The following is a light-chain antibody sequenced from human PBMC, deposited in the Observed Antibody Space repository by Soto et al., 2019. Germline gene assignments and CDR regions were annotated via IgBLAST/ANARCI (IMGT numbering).Light chain of an antibody. CDR1: QSVSSN. Sequence: IVLTQSPATLSLSPGEGATLSCRASQSVSSNLAWYQQRPGQSPRLLIYGASTRATGIPARFSGSGSGTEFTLTISSLQSEDFAVYYCQQYNDWPWWTFGQGTKV. J-gene: IGKJ1*01. CDR2: GAS. V-gene: IGKV3-15*01. CDR3: QQYNDWPWWT.